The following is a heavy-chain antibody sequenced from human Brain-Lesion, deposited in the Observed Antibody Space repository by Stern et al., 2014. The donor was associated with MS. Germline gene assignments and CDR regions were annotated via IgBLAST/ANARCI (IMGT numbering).Heavy chain of an antibody. CDR3: ASGYRIFDY. Sequence: QVQLVESGPGLVKPSQTLSLTCTVSGGSISSGSDYWSWIRQPVGKGLEWIGRIHPSGSAFYTPSLKSRVPISTDTSMNQFSLKLNSATAADTAIYYCASGYRIFDYWGQGILVTVSS. D-gene: IGHD5-18*01. CDR2: IHPSGSA. V-gene: IGHV4-61*02. J-gene: IGHJ4*02. CDR1: GGSISSGSDY.